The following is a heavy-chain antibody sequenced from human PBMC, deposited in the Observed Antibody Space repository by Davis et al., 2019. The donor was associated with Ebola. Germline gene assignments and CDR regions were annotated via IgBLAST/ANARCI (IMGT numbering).Heavy chain of an antibody. CDR1: GGSISSYY. Sequence: PSETLSLTCTVSGGSISSYYWSWIRQPAGKGLEWIGRIYTSGSTNYNPSLKSRVTMSVDTSKNQFSLKLSSVTAADTAVYYCARDGGYGSGSYYNVRNGDGMDVWGQGTTVTVSS. J-gene: IGHJ6*02. D-gene: IGHD3-10*01. CDR2: IYTSGST. V-gene: IGHV4-4*07. CDR3: ARDGGYGSGSYYNVRNGDGMDV.